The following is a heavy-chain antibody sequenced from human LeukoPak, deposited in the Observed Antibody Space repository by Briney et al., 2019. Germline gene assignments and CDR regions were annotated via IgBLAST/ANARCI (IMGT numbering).Heavy chain of an antibody. D-gene: IGHD2-15*01. CDR3: AKDQLNRFCSGGSCSITHDY. CDR2: ITGSTYSS. Sequence: PGGSLRLSCAASGFIFSSYGMSWVRQAPGEGLEWISGITGSTYSSHYADSVRGRFTISRDNSKNTLYLQMNSLRADDTAVYYCAKDQLNRFCSGGSCSITHDYWGQGTLVTVSS. CDR1: GFIFSSYG. V-gene: IGHV3-23*01. J-gene: IGHJ4*02.